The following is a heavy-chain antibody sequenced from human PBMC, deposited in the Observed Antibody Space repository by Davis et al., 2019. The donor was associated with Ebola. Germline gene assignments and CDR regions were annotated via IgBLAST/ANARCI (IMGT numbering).Heavy chain of an antibody. Sequence: GESLKIPCAASGFTFSRYWMSWVRQAPGKGLEWVANIKQDGSEKYYVDSVKGRFTISRDNAKNSLYVQMNSLRAEDTAVYYCASTRGSASIDRRRRAVDYWGQGTLVTFSS. V-gene: IGHV3-7*01. D-gene: IGHD2/OR15-2a*01. J-gene: IGHJ4*02. CDR3: ASTRGSASIDRRRRAVDY. CDR1: GFTFSRYW. CDR2: IKQDGSEK.